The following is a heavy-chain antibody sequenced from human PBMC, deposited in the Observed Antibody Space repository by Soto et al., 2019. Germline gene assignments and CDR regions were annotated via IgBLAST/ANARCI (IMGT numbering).Heavy chain of an antibody. CDR1: GYTFTRYD. V-gene: IGHV1-8*01. D-gene: IGHD5-12*01. CDR3: ARARDGYIGAFDI. CDR2: MNPNSGNT. Sequence: ASVKVSCKASGYTFTRYDINWVRQATGQGLEWMGWMNPNSGNTVYAQKFQGRVTMTRNTSISTAYMELSSLRSEDPAVYYWARARDGYIGAFDIWGQGTMVTVSS. J-gene: IGHJ3*02.